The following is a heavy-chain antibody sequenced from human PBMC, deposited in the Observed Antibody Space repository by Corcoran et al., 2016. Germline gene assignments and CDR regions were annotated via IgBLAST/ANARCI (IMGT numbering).Heavy chain of an antibody. D-gene: IGHD3-22*01. V-gene: IGHV1-46*01. J-gene: IGHJ4*02. Sequence: QVQLVQSGAEVKKPGASVKVSCKASGYTFTSYYMHWVRQAPGQGLEWMGIINPSGGSTSYAQKFQGRVTMTRDTSTSTVYMELSSLRSEDTAVYYWARGLEDSSGYYRTVYYFDYWGQGTLVTVSS. CDR2: INPSGGST. CDR1: GYTFTSYY. CDR3: ARGLEDSSGYYRTVYYFDY.